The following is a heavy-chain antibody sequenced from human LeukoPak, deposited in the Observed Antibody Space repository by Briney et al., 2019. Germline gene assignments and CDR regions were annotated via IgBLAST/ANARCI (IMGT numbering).Heavy chain of an antibody. D-gene: IGHD2/OR15-2a*01. CDR1: GFSLTTSAVG. V-gene: IGHV2-5*02. J-gene: IGHJ5*02. Sequence: SGPTLFNPTPPLTLTCTFSGFSLTTSAVGVGWIRKPPVQALEWLALIYSDDDKRYNPSRKTRLSISKYTSKNQVVLRMTNVDLVDTATYFCAHRGKYLTWFDPWGQGTLVIVSS. CDR2: IYSDDDK. CDR3: AHRGKYLTWFDP.